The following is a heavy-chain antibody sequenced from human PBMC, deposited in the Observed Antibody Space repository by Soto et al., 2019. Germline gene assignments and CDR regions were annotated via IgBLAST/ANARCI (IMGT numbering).Heavy chain of an antibody. Sequence: QVQLQQWGAGLLKPSETLSLTCAVYGGSFSGYYWTWIRQPPGTGLEWIGEINHSGSTNYNPSLKSGVTISADTSKNQYSLKLTTVTTADTAVYYCARDKITGLFDYWGQGTLVTVSS. CDR3: ARDKITGLFDY. V-gene: IGHV4-34*01. J-gene: IGHJ4*02. D-gene: IGHD2-8*02. CDR2: INHSGST. CDR1: GGSFSGYY.